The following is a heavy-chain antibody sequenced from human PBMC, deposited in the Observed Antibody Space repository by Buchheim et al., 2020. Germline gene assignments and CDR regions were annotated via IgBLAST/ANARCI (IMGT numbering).Heavy chain of an antibody. CDR3: ARGFESPYYDVWSGYYEGYYYYGMDV. Sequence: QVQLQESGPGLVKPSQTLSLTCTVSGGSISSGGYYWSWIRQHPGKGLEWIGYNYYSGSTYYNPSLKSRVTISVDTSKNQFSRKLSSVTAADTAVYYCARGFESPYYDVWSGYYEGYYYYGMDVWGQGTT. D-gene: IGHD3-3*01. CDR1: GGSISSGGYY. CDR2: NYYSGST. J-gene: IGHJ6*02. V-gene: IGHV4-31*03.